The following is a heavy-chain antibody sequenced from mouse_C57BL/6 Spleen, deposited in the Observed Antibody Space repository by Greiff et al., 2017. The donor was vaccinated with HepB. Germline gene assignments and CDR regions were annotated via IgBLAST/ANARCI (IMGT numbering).Heavy chain of an antibody. CDR1: GFSLTSYG. Sequence: VQLVESGPGLVQPSQSLSIPCTVSGFSLTSYGVHWVRQSPGKGLEWLGVIWSGGSTDYNAAFISRLSISKDNSKSQVFFKMNSLQADDTAIYYCARNLRPIYYGNYESAYWGQGTLVTVSA. V-gene: IGHV2-2*01. CDR3: ARNLRPIYYGNYESAY. CDR2: IWSGGST. D-gene: IGHD2-1*01. J-gene: IGHJ3*01.